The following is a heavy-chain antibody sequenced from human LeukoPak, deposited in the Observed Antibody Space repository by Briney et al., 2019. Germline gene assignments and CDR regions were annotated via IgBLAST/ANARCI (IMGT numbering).Heavy chain of an antibody. J-gene: IGHJ4*02. D-gene: IGHD2-15*01. V-gene: IGHV3-30-3*01. CDR2: ISYDGSNK. CDR3: GGGGAGGYCSGGSCYEGGTFDY. Sequence: GGSLRLSCAASGFTFSSYAMHWVRQAPGKGLEWVAVISYDGSNKYYADSVKGRFTISRDNSKNTLYLQMNSLRAEDTAVYYCGGGGAGGYCSGGSCYEGGTFDYWGQGTLVTVSS. CDR1: GFTFSSYA.